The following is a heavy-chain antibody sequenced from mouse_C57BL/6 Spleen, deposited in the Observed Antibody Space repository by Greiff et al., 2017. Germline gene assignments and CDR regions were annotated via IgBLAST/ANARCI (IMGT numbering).Heavy chain of an antibody. CDR2: IYPGSGST. CDR3: AREGIYEGYFDG. J-gene: IGHJ1*03. Sequence: VQLQQPGAELVKPGASVKMSCKASGYTFTSYWITWVKQRPGQGLEWIGDIYPGSGSTNYNEKFKSKATLTVDTSSSTAYMQLSSLTSEDSAVYYCAREGIYEGYFDGWGTGTTVTVSS. V-gene: IGHV1-55*01. CDR1: GYTFTSYW. D-gene: IGHD2-3*01.